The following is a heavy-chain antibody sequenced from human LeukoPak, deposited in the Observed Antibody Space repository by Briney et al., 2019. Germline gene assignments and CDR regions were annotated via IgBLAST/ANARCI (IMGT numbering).Heavy chain of an antibody. CDR1: GGSFSGYY. D-gene: IGHD6-25*01. V-gene: IGHV4-34*01. CDR3: ARDLDKAAKYYFDN. Sequence: PSETLSLTCAVYGGSFSGYYWSWIRQPPGKGLEWIGEISHSGSTNYNPSLKSRVSISVDSSKNQFSLKVSSVTAADTAVYYCARDLDKAAKYYFDNWGQGTLVTVSS. CDR2: ISHSGST. J-gene: IGHJ4*02.